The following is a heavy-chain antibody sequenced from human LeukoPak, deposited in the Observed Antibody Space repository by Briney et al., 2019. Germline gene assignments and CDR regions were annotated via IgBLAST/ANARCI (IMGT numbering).Heavy chain of an antibody. V-gene: IGHV3-74*01. D-gene: IGHD3-10*01. CDR3: ARDPTMVRGAFDY. CDR1: GFTFSNYW. Sequence: GGSLRLSCAASGFTFSNYWMHWVRQTPGKGPEWVSRIDPDGSSTTYADSVKGRFTVSRDNARNTLYLQTSSLRAEDTAVYYCARDPTMVRGAFDYWGQGTLVTVSS. J-gene: IGHJ4*02. CDR2: IDPDGSST.